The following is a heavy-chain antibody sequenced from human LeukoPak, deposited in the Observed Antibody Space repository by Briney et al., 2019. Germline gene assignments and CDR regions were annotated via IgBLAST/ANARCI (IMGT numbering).Heavy chain of an antibody. CDR1: GFTFSTYS. CDR2: ISSSTTYI. J-gene: IGHJ4*02. V-gene: IGHV3-21*01. Sequence: GGSLRISCAASGFTFSTYSMNWVRQAPGKGLEWVSSISSSTTYIYHADSVKGRFTISRDNAKNSLCLQMNSLRAEDTAVYYCARVEWLQFPDYWGQGTLVTVSS. CDR3: ARVEWLQFPDY. D-gene: IGHD5-24*01.